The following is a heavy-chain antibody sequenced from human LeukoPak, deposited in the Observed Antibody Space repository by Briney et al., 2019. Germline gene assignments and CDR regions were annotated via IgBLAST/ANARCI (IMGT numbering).Heavy chain of an antibody. D-gene: IGHD5-18*01. CDR1: GGSISSDSYY. CDR3: ARLHDGYRYGADY. Sequence: PSETLSLTCTVSGGSISSDSYYWGWIRQPPGKGLEWIGSIYYSGSTYYSPSLKSRVTISVDTSKNRFSLKLSSVTAADTAVYYCARLHDGYRYGADYWGQGTLVTAS. J-gene: IGHJ4*02. CDR2: IYYSGST. V-gene: IGHV4-39*01.